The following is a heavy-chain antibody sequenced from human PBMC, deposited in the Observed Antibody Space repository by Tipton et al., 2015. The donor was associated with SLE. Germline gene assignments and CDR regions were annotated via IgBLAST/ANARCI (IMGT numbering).Heavy chain of an antibody. CDR3: ARGGGGGYEAY. D-gene: IGHD2-21*01. CDR1: GGSISSGDYY. V-gene: IGHV4-30-4*01. Sequence: TLSLTCTVSGGSISSGDYYWSWIRQPPGKGLEWIGYIYYSGSTYYNPSLKSRVTISVDTSKNQFSLKLSSVTAADTAVYYCARGGGGGYEAYWGQGTLITVSS. J-gene: IGHJ4*02. CDR2: IYYSGST.